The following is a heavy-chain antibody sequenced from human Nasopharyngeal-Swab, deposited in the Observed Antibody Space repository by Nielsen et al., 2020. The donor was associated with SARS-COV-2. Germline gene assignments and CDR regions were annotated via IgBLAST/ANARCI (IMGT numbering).Heavy chain of an antibody. CDR1: GYSFNSYW. J-gene: IGHJ4*02. V-gene: IGHV5-51*01. CDR3: AREGYTSGYYDY. Sequence: GESLKISCQASGYSFNSYWIGWVRQMPGKGLEWMAIIYPGDSDTRYNPSFQGQVTISVDKSISTAYLHWSSLRATDTAMYYCAREGYTSGYYDYWGRGTLVTVSS. CDR2: IYPGDSDT. D-gene: IGHD6-19*01.